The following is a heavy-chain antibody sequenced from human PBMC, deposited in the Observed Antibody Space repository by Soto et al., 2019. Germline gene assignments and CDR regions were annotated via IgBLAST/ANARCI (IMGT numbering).Heavy chain of an antibody. V-gene: IGHV1-2*04. CDR3: AREDNWNPHKVYYYGMDV. J-gene: IGHJ6*02. D-gene: IGHD1-20*01. CDR1: GYTFTGYY. Sequence: GASVKVSCKASGYTFTGYYMHWVRQAPGQRQKKKGWINPNSGGTNYAQKFQGWVTMTRDTSISTAYMELSRLRSDDTAVYYCAREDNWNPHKVYYYGMDVWGQGTTVTVSS. CDR2: INPNSGGT.